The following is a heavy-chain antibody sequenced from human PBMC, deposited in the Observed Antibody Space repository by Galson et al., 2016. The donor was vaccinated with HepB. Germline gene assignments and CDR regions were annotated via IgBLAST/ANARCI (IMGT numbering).Heavy chain of an antibody. J-gene: IGHJ6*02. CDR3: ARENIVAVPSGAPDSVDYTSYGLDV. D-gene: IGHD1-26*01. Sequence: SVKVSCKASGYSFTNFAVNWVRQAPGQGLEWMGWINTKTGNPTNAQAFTGRFVFSLDTSVSTAYLEINTLKTEDTAVYFCARENIVAVPSGAPDSVDYTSYGLDVWGQGTTITVSS. CDR2: INTKTGNP. CDR1: GYSFTNFA. V-gene: IGHV7-4-1*02.